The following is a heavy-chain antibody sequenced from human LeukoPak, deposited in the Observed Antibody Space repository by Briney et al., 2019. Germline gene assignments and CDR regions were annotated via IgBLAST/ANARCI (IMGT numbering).Heavy chain of an antibody. CDR3: AREKQQVILSDAFDI. CDR2: LYSDGNT. Sequence: PGGSLRLSCAASGFTVITNDMTWVRQAPGKGLEWVSVLYSDGNTKYADSVQGRFTISRDNSKNTLYLQMNSLRVEDTAVYYCAREKQQVILSDAFDIWGQGTMVTVSS. D-gene: IGHD6-13*01. CDR1: GFTVITND. J-gene: IGHJ3*02. V-gene: IGHV3-53*05.